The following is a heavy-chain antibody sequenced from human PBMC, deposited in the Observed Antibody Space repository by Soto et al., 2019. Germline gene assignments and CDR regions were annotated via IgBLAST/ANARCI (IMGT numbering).Heavy chain of an antibody. D-gene: IGHD3-3*01. Sequence: EVHLLESGGGLVQPGGSLRLSCAASRLTFSNYAMSWVRQTPGKGLEWVSAISSSGGSTYSADSVKGRFTISRDNSKNTLYLQMNSLRAEDTAVYYCAKGPTIVGVVITYSFYYGLDVWGQGTTVTVSS. CDR2: ISSSGGST. V-gene: IGHV3-23*01. CDR3: AKGPTIVGVVITYSFYYGLDV. CDR1: RLTFSNYA. J-gene: IGHJ6*02.